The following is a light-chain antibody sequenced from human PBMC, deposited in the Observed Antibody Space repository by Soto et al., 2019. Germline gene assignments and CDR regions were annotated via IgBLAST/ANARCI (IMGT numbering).Light chain of an antibody. CDR2: EVS. CDR3: SSYRSSNTLL. Sequence: QSVLTQPASMSGSPGQSITISCTGTSSDVGDYDYVSWYQQYAGKVPKMMIYEVSNRPSGVSNRFSGSKSGNTASLTISGLQAEDEADYYCSSYRSSNTLLFGGGTKVTVL. V-gene: IGLV2-14*01. J-gene: IGLJ2*01. CDR1: SSDVGDYDY.